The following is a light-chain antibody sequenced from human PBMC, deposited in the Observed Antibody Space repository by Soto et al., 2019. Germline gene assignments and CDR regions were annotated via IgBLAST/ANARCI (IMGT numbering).Light chain of an antibody. CDR3: QQCYNWPVT. V-gene: IGKV3-15*01. CDR2: DAS. Sequence: EIVMTQSPATVSVSPGERATLSCRASQSVSSNLAWYQQKPGQAPRLLIYDASTRATGIPARFSGSGSGTEFTLTISSLQSEDFAVYYCQQCYNWPVTFGPGTKVDIK. CDR1: QSVSSN. J-gene: IGKJ3*01.